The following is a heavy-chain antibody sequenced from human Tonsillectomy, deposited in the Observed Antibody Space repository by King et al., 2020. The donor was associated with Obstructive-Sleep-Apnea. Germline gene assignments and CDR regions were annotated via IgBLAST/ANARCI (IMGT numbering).Heavy chain of an antibody. J-gene: IGHJ4*02. V-gene: IGHV1-18*04. CDR3: ARSPYYYGSVSYSMVFDY. CDR1: GYTFTSYG. Sequence: QLVQSGAEVKKPGASVKVSCKASGYTFTSYGISWVRQAPGQGLEWMGWISAYNGNTNYAQKLQGRVTMTTDTSTSTAYMELRSLRSDDTALYYCARSPYYYGSVSYSMVFDYWGQGTLVTVSS. D-gene: IGHD3-10*01. CDR2: ISAYNGNT.